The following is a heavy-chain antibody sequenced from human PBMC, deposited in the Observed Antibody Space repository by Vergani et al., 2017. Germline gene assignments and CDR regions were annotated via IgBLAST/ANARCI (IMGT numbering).Heavy chain of an antibody. CDR3: AKPYCGGDCYHPDY. J-gene: IGHJ4*02. CDR1: GFTFSSYG. D-gene: IGHD2-21*02. V-gene: IGHV3-30*18. Sequence: QVQLVESGGGVVQPGRSLRLSCAASGFTFSSYGMHWVRQAPGKGLEWVAVISYDGSNKYYADSVKGRFTISRDNSKNTLYLQMNSLRAEDTAVYYCAKPYCGGDCYHPDYWGQGTLVTVSS. CDR2: ISYDGSNK.